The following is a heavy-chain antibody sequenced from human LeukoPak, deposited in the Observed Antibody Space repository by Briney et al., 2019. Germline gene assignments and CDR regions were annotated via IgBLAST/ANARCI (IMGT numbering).Heavy chain of an antibody. CDR2: IQGKTDGETT. CDR3: ATQYCSSTSCLYYFDY. J-gene: IGHJ4*02. CDR1: GITFTNAW. Sequence: GGSLRLSCAASGITFTNAWMNWIRQAPGKGLEWIGRIQGKTDGETTDYAVPVKGRFTISRDDSKNTLYLQMNSLKTEDTAVYFCATQYCSSTSCLYYFDYWGQGTLVTVSS. V-gene: IGHV3-15*01. D-gene: IGHD2-2*01.